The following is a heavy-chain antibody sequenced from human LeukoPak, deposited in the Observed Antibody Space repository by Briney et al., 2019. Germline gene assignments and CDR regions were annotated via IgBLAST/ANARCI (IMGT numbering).Heavy chain of an antibody. Sequence: GGSLRLSCADSRFTFSSYTMNWVRQAPGKGLEWVSGISANAVSTYYADSVKGRFTISRDNSKNTLYLHMDRLGTEDTAVYYCASMPSTEIYYFYYMDVWGKGTTVTVYS. CDR3: ASMPSTEIYYFYYMDV. J-gene: IGHJ6*03. D-gene: IGHD2-2*01. CDR2: ISANAVST. CDR1: RFTFSSYT. V-gene: IGHV3-23*01.